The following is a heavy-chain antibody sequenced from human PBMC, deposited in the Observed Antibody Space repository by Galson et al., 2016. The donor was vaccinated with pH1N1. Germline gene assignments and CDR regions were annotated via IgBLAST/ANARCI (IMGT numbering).Heavy chain of an antibody. J-gene: IGHJ4*02. CDR1: RGTFNGYS. CDR2: IIPLYRSV. D-gene: IGHD6-19*01. V-gene: IGHV1-69*01. Sequence: SCKASRGTFNGYSISWVRQAPGQGLEWMGEIIPLYRSVKYTQKFQGRVTITADESTSTAYMELTSLRSEDTTQYFCARRGLGNSGWWDFDHWGQGTLVTVSS. CDR3: ARRGLGNSGWWDFDH.